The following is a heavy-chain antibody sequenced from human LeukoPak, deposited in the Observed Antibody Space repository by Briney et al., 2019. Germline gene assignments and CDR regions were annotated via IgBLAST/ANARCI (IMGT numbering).Heavy chain of an antibody. CDR1: GFTFSSYS. Sequence: GGSLRLSCAASGFTFSSYSMNGVRQAPGKGLEGVSSISSSSSYIYYADSVKGRFTISRDNAKNSLYLQMNSLRAEDTAVYYCARDYGVPAASSYYYMDVWGKGTTVTVSS. CDR2: ISSSSSYI. J-gene: IGHJ6*03. V-gene: IGHV3-21*01. D-gene: IGHD2-2*01. CDR3: ARDYGVPAASSYYYMDV.